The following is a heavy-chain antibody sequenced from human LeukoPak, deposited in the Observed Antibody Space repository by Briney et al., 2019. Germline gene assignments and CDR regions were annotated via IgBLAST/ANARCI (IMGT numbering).Heavy chain of an antibody. CDR2: MYSSGST. V-gene: IGHV4-4*07. J-gene: IGHJ4*02. D-gene: IGHD5-18*01. CDR3: ASTLYSYGTDYFDY. Sequence: SETLSLTCTVSGGSISNYYWSWIRQPAGKGLQWIGRMYSSGSTNYNPSLKSRVTMSVDTSKNQFSLKLSSVTAADTAVYYCASTLYSYGTDYFDYWGQGTLVTVSS. CDR1: GGSISNYY.